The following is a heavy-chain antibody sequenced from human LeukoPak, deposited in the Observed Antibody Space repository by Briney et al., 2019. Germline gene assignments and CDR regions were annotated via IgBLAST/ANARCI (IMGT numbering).Heavy chain of an antibody. J-gene: IGHJ4*02. D-gene: IGHD2-21*02. CDR3: ARGFPVVTAPRPFDY. CDR2: ISSSSDAI. CDR1: GFTFSSYG. V-gene: IGHV3-48*04. Sequence: GGSLRLSCAASGFTFSSYGMNWVRQAPGKGLGWVSYISSSSDAIYYADSVKGRFTISRDNAKNSLYLQMNSLRAEDTALYYCARGFPVVTAPRPFDYWGQGTLVTVSS.